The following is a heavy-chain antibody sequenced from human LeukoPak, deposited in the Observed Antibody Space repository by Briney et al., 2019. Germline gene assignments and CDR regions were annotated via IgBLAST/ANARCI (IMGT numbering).Heavy chain of an antibody. CDR1: GFTFSSYA. V-gene: IGHV3-64*01. CDR3: ARDPSHRYDSSGYNPGWYFDC. Sequence: GGSLRLSCAASGFTFSSYAMHWVRQAPGKGLEYVSAISSNGGSTYYANSVKGRFTISRDNSKNTLYLQMGSLRAEDMAVYYCARDPSHRYDSSGYNPGWYFDCWGQGTLVTVSS. J-gene: IGHJ4*02. D-gene: IGHD3-22*01. CDR2: ISSNGGST.